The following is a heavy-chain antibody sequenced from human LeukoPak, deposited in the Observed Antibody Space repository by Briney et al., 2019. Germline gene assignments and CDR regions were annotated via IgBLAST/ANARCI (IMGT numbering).Heavy chain of an antibody. CDR2: ISYDGSNK. CDR1: GFTFSSYA. D-gene: IGHD3-10*01. Sequence: GGSLRLSCAASGFTFSSYAMHWVRQAPGKGLEWVAVISYDGSNKYYADSVKGRFTISRDNSKNTVYLQMNSLRADDTAVYYCAKGASGQWGQGTLVTVSS. J-gene: IGHJ4*02. V-gene: IGHV3-30*04. CDR3: AKGASGQ.